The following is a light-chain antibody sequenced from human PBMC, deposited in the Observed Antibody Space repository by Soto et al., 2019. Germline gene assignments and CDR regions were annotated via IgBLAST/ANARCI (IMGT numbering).Light chain of an antibody. CDR2: KDI. J-gene: IGLJ2*01. CDR1: ALPKQY. CDR3: QSADSSGTYVV. Sequence: SYELTQPPSVSVSPGQTARITCSGDALPKQYAHWYQQRPGQAPVKIIYKDIERPSGIPERFSGSSSGTIVTLTISGVQAEDEADYYCQSADSSGTYVVLGGGTKLTVL. V-gene: IGLV3-25*03.